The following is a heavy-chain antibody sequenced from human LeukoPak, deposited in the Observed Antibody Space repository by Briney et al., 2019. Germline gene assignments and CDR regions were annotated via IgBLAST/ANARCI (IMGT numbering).Heavy chain of an antibody. Sequence: RSLRLSCAASGFIFSNYGMHWVRQAPGKRLEWVAVIWNDGSETFHADSVKGRFRIARDNSKSTLYLQMNSLRAEDTAVYFCARDMGRAWYGPPDYWGQGTLVTVSS. D-gene: IGHD6-13*01. J-gene: IGHJ4*02. CDR3: ARDMGRAWYGPPDY. CDR1: GFIFSNYG. CDR2: IWNDGSET. V-gene: IGHV3-33*01.